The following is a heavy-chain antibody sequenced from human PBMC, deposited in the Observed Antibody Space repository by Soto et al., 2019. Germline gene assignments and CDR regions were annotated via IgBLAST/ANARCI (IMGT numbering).Heavy chain of an antibody. J-gene: IGHJ6*02. V-gene: IGHV3-30*18. D-gene: IGHD2-15*01. CDR2: ISYDGSNK. CDR3: AKSSPGGSCYPYYYYGMAF. Sequence: GGSLRLSCTASGFTFSTFGMHWVRQAPGKGLEWVAVISYDGSNKYYADSVKGRFTISRDNSKNTLYLQMSSLRAEDTAVYYCAKSSPGGSCYPYYYYGMAFRGQRTKVTVSS. CDR1: GFTFSTFG.